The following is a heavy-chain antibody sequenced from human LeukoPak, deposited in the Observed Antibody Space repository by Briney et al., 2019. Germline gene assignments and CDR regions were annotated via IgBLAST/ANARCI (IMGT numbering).Heavy chain of an antibody. V-gene: IGHV3-23*01. Sequence: AGGSLRLSCAASPFTSSSYAMSWVRQAPGKGLEWVSVISGSGGSTHYADSVKGRFTISRDNSKNTLYLHMNSLRADDTAVYYCAKLPTPYGFGYFDSWGQGTLVTVLS. CDR3: AKLPTPYGFGYFDS. CDR1: PFTSSSYA. D-gene: IGHD3-16*01. CDR2: ISGSGGST. J-gene: IGHJ4*02.